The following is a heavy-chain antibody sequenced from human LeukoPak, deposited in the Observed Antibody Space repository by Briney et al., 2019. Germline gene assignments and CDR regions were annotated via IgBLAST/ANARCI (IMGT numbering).Heavy chain of an antibody. CDR2: IYHSGST. CDR1: GGSISSYY. V-gene: IGHV4-59*12. Sequence: PSETLSLTCTVSGGSISSYYWSWIRQPPGKGLEWIGYIYHSGSTYYNPSLKSRVTISVDRSKNQFSLKLSSVTAADTAVYYCARGRSGSYFYFDYWGQGTLVTVSS. J-gene: IGHJ4*02. D-gene: IGHD1-26*01. CDR3: ARGRSGSYFYFDY.